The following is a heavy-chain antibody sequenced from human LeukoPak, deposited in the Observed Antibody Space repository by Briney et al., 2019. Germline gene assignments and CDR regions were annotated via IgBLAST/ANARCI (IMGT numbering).Heavy chain of an antibody. CDR2: IYYSVTT. D-gene: IGHD5-24*01. CDR1: GHSITTYY. Sequence: PSETLSLTCTVSGHSITTYYWSWIRQPPGKGLEWIGHIYYSVTTSYNPSLKSRVTIPVDTSKNQFSLKLSSVTAADTAMYYCATGGVEMSLPFDYWGQGTLVTVSS. V-gene: IGHV4-59*01. CDR3: ATGGVEMSLPFDY. J-gene: IGHJ4*02.